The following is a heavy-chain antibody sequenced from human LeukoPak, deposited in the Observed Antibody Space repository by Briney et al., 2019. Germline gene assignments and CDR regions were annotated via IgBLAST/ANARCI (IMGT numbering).Heavy chain of an antibody. Sequence: SETLSLTCAVSGYSISSGYYWGWIRQPPGKGLEWIGSIYHSGSTYYNPSLKSRVTISVDTSKNQFSLKLSSVTAADTAVYYCARESPYLGYCSSTSCYTGAAFDIWGQGTMVTVSS. J-gene: IGHJ3*02. CDR3: ARESPYLGYCSSTSCYTGAAFDI. D-gene: IGHD2-2*02. CDR1: GYSISSGYY. V-gene: IGHV4-38-2*02. CDR2: IYHSGST.